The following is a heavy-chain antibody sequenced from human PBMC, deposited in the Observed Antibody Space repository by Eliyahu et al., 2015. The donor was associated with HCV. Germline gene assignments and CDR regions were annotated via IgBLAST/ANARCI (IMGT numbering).Heavy chain of an antibody. J-gene: IGHJ4*02. Sequence: EVQLVESGGGLVKPGGSLXLXCAXSGFTGGPQSMXWVRQAPGNGLEWVSXISSSSSYIYYADSVKGRFTISRDNAKNSLYLQMNSLRAEDTAVYYCARASSSSHYYFDYWGQGTLVTVSS. CDR2: ISSSSSYI. V-gene: IGHV3-21*01. CDR1: GFTGGPQS. D-gene: IGHD6-13*01. CDR3: ARASSSSHYYFDY.